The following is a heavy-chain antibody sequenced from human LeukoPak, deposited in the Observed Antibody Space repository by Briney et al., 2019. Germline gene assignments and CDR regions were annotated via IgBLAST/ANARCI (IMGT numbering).Heavy chain of an antibody. V-gene: IGHV3-30-3*01. D-gene: IGHD3-22*01. Sequence: GGSLRLSCAASGFTFSSYAMHWVRQAPGKGLEWVAVISYDGSNKYYADSVKGRFTISRDNSKNTLYLQMNSLRAEDTAVYYCARDGNYYDSSGYPSRWGQGPLVTVSS. CDR1: GFTFSSYA. J-gene: IGHJ4*02. CDR2: ISYDGSNK. CDR3: ARDGNYYDSSGYPSR.